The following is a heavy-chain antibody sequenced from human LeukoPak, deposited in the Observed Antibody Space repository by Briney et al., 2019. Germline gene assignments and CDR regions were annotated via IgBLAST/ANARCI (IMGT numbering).Heavy chain of an antibody. CDR2: IYPGDSDT. Sequence: GESLKISCKGSGYSFTSYWIGWVRQMPGKGLEWMGIIYPGDSDTRYSPSFQGQVTISADKSISTAYLQWSSLKASDTAMYYCARHRGSGSYWYYYYYMDVWGKGTTVTVSS. CDR3: ARHRGSGSYWYYYYYMDV. J-gene: IGHJ6*03. CDR1: GYSFTSYW. V-gene: IGHV5-51*01. D-gene: IGHD3-10*01.